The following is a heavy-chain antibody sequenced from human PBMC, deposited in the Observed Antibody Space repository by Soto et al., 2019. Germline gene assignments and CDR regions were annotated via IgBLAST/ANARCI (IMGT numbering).Heavy chain of an antibody. Sequence: PSETLSLTCTVSGGSISGYYWSWIRQPPGKGLEWIGYIYYSGSTTYNPSLKSPVTISVDTSRNQFSLKLSSVTAADTAVYYCAKVRDDHSYFFDYWGKGILVTVSS. CDR3: AKVRDDHSYFFDY. D-gene: IGHD6-6*01. V-gene: IGHV4-59*01. CDR2: IYYSGST. J-gene: IGHJ4*02. CDR1: GGSISGYY.